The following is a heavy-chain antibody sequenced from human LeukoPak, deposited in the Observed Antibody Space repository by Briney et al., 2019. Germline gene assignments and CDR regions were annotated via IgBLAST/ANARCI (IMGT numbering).Heavy chain of an antibody. CDR3: ARGGNRELRALAI. Sequence: SETLSLTCAVYGGSFSGYYWSWIRQPPGQGLEWIGEIDHSGSTNYNPSLKSRVTISVDTSKNQFSLKLSSVTAADTAVYYCARGGNRELRALAIWGQGRTVTVSS. D-gene: IGHD1-26*01. CDR2: IDHSGST. V-gene: IGHV4-34*01. CDR1: GGSFSGYY. J-gene: IGHJ3*02.